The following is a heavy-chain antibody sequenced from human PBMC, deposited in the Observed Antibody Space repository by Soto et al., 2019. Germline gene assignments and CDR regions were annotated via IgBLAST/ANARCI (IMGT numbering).Heavy chain of an antibody. V-gene: IGHV3-30*18. D-gene: IGHD4-17*01. CDR2: ILYDGSNK. Sequence: GGSLRLSCAASGFTFSSYGMHWVRQAPGKGLEWVAVILYDGSNKYYADSVKGRFTISRDNSKNTLYLQMNSLRVEDTAVYYCAKVATTVTTFSVDYWGQGTLVTVSS. J-gene: IGHJ4*02. CDR3: AKVATTVTTFSVDY. CDR1: GFTFSSYG.